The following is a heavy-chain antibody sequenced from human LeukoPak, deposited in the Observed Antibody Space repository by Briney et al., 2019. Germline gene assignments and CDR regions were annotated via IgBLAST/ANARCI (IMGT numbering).Heavy chain of an antibody. CDR3: ARNDDRPYYFDY. CDR1: GGSFSGYY. J-gene: IGHJ4*02. Sequence: SETLSLTCAVYGGSFSGYYWSWIRQPPGKGLEWIGEINHSGSTNYNPSLKSRVTISVDTSKNQFSLKLSSVTAADTAVYYCARNDDRPYYFDYWGQGTLVTVSS. CDR2: INHSGST. V-gene: IGHV4-34*01. D-gene: IGHD3-16*01.